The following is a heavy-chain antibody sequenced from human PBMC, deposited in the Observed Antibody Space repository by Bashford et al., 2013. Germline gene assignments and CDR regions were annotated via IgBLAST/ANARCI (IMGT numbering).Heavy chain of an antibody. CDR2: IYYSGST. V-gene: IGHV4-31*03. CDR3: ARDAARRDYYYGMDV. J-gene: IGHJ6*02. Sequence: SETLSLTCTVSGGSISSGGYYWSWIRQHPGKGLEWIGYIYYSGSTYYNPSLKSRVTISVDTSKNQFSLKLSSVTAADTAVYYCARDAARRDYYYGMDVVGPRDHGHRLL. CDR1: GGSISSGGYY.